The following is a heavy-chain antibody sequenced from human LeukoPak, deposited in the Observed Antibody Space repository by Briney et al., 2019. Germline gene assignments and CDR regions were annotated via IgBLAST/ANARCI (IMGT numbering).Heavy chain of an antibody. CDR3: ARAGYYGGVDY. V-gene: IGHV4-39*07. Sequence: PSETLSLTCTVSGGSISSSRDYWTWLRQPPGKGLEWIANIYYSGSTYYSPSLKSRVTISVDTSKNQFSLKLSSVTAADTAVYYCARAGYYGGVDYWGQGTLVTVSS. CDR2: IYYSGST. D-gene: IGHD4-23*01. CDR1: GGSISSSRDY. J-gene: IGHJ4*02.